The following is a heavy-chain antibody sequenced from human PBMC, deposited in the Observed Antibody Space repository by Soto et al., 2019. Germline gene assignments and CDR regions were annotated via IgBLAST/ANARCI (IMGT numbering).Heavy chain of an antibody. Sequence: SETLSLTCTVSGGSISSYYWSWIRQPAGKGLEWIGRIYTSGSTNYNPSLKSRVTMSVDTSKNQSSLKRSSVTAADTAVYYCARDPNGRGSSSRYAFAYWGQGTLVTVSS. CDR3: ARDPNGRGSSSRYAFAY. CDR1: GGSISSYY. V-gene: IGHV4-4*07. CDR2: IYTSGST. J-gene: IGHJ4*02. D-gene: IGHD6-13*01.